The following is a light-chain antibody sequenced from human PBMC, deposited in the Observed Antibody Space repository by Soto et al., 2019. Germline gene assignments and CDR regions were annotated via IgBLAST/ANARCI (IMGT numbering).Light chain of an antibody. J-gene: IGKJ4*01. Sequence: EIVLTQSPGTLSLSPGERATLSCRASQSVSSSYLAWYQQKPGQAPRLLIYGASSRATGIPDRFSGSGSGTDFTRTISQLEPEAFAVYYCQQYGSSPTFGGGTKVEIK. CDR2: GAS. CDR1: QSVSSSY. V-gene: IGKV3-20*01. CDR3: QQYGSSPT.